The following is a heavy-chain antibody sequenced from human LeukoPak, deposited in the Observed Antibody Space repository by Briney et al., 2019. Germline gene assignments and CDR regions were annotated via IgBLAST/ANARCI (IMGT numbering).Heavy chain of an antibody. CDR1: GGTFSSYA. V-gene: IGHV1-69*04. Sequence: SVKVSCKASGGTFSSYAISWVRQAPGQGLEWIGRIIPILGIANYAQKFQGRVTITADKSTSTAYMELSSLRSEDTAVYYCARIYGGNSADYQTFDYWGQGTLVTVSS. D-gene: IGHD4-23*01. CDR3: ARIYGGNSADYQTFDY. CDR2: IIPILGIA. J-gene: IGHJ4*02.